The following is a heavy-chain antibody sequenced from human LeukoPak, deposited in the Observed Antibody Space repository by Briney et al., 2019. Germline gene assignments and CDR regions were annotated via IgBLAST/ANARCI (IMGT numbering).Heavy chain of an antibody. CDR1: GFTVSSNY. Sequence: GGSLRLSCAASGFTVSSNYMSWVRQAPGKGLEWVSVIYSGGSTYYADSVKGRFTISRDNSKNTLYLQMNSLRAEDTAVYYCARDHTMVRGVSGVAFDIWGQGTMVTVSS. CDR2: IYSGGST. J-gene: IGHJ3*02. D-gene: IGHD3-10*01. CDR3: ARDHTMVRGVSGVAFDI. V-gene: IGHV3-53*01.